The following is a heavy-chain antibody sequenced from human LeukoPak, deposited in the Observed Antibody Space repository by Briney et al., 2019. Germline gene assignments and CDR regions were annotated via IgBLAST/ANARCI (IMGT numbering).Heavy chain of an antibody. J-gene: IGHJ4*02. CDR1: GSTFAIYW. Sequence: GESLKISCQGSGSTFAIYWIGWVRQLPGKGLEWMGIIYPGDSDTKHSPSFQGQVTMSVDKSINTAYLQWDSLKASDTAMYYCPRLSTRLLDHWGQGTRVTVSS. D-gene: IGHD3-3*01. CDR2: IYPGDSDT. V-gene: IGHV5-51*01. CDR3: PRLSTRLLDH.